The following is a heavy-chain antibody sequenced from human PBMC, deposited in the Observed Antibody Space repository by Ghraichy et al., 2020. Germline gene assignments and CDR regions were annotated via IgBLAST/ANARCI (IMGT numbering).Heavy chain of an antibody. J-gene: IGHJ4*02. CDR1: GDSVSRDSAA. CDR2: TYYRSKWYN. D-gene: IGHD2-15*01. V-gene: IGHV6-1*01. Sequence: SQTLSLTCAISGDSVSRDSAAWNWIRQSSSRGLEWLGRTYYRSKWYNDYAVSVKSRITINPDTSKNQFSLQLSSVTPEDTAVYYCARGWPYFDYWGQGTLVTVSS. CDR3: ARGWPYFDY.